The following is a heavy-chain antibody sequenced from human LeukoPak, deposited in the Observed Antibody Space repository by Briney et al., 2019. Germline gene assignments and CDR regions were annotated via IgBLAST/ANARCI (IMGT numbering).Heavy chain of an antibody. CDR1: GFTFSTYG. D-gene: IGHD2-21*02. V-gene: IGHV3-30*18. Sequence: PGRSLRLSCAASGFTFSTYGMHWVRQAPGKGLEWVAVISDDGSNKYSADSVKGRFTISRDNSKNTLYLQMNSLRPEGTAVYYCAKGAYCGGDCYNYFDYWGQGTLVTVSS. CDR3: AKGAYCGGDCYNYFDY. CDR2: ISDDGSNK. J-gene: IGHJ4*02.